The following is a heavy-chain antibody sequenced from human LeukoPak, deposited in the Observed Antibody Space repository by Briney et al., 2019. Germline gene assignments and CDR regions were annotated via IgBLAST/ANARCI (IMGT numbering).Heavy chain of an antibody. CDR2: ISSSGSTI. CDR3: ASGGYSYGTDAFDI. J-gene: IGHJ3*02. CDR1: GFTFSSYA. Sequence: GGSLRLSCAASGFTFSSYAMSWVRQAPGKGLEWVSYISSSGSTIYYADSVKGRFTISMDNAKNSLYLQMNSLRAEDTAVYYCASGGYSYGTDAFDIWGQGTMVTVSS. D-gene: IGHD5-18*01. V-gene: IGHV3-48*04.